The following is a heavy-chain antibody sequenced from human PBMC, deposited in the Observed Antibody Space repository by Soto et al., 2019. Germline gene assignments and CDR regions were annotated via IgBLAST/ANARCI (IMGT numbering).Heavy chain of an antibody. Sequence: WETLSLTCTVSGGSISSYYWSWIRQPPGKGLEWIGYIYYSGSTNYNPSLKSRVTISVDTSKNQFSLKLSSVTAADTAVYYCAGGYSTMGYYGMDVWGQGTTVTVSS. CDR2: IYYSGST. CDR3: AGGYSTMGYYGMDV. D-gene: IGHD5-18*01. CDR1: GGSISSYY. J-gene: IGHJ6*02. V-gene: IGHV4-59*01.